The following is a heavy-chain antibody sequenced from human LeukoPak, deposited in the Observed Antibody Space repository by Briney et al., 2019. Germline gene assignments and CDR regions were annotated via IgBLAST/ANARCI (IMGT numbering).Heavy chain of an antibody. Sequence: GGSLRLSCAASGFTFTDYYMSWIRQAPGKGLEWVSYITNSGTTIYYADSVKGRFTISRDNAKNSLYLQMNSLRAEDTALYYCAKDGLEGPQGWVDYWGQGTLVTVSS. J-gene: IGHJ4*02. CDR3: AKDGLEGPQGWVDY. CDR1: GFTFTDYY. CDR2: ITNSGTTI. D-gene: IGHD1-26*01. V-gene: IGHV3-11*01.